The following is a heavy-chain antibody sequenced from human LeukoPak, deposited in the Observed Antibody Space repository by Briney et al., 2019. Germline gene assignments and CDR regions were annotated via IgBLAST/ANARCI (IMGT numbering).Heavy chain of an antibody. CDR1: GGSISSSRYY. CDR2: IYYSGTT. CDR3: ARHQYYYGSGSSHPFDY. D-gene: IGHD3-10*01. Sequence: SETLSLTCTVSGGSISSSRYYWGWIRQPPGKGLVWIGTIYYSGTTYYNPSLKSRVTVFADTSTNEFSLKLSSVTAADTAVYYCARHQYYYGSGSSHPFDYCGQGTLVTVSS. J-gene: IGHJ4*02. V-gene: IGHV4-39*01.